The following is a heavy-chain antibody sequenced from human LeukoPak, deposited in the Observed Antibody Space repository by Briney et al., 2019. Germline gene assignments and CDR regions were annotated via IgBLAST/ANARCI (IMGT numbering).Heavy chain of an antibody. CDR3: ARDAPYYYGSGSYYNY. J-gene: IGHJ4*02. CDR1: GGSISSYY. D-gene: IGHD3-10*01. CDR2: IYYSGGT. V-gene: IGHV4-59*12. Sequence: PSETLSLTCTVSGGSISSYYWSWIRQPPGKGLEWIGYIYYSGGTNYNPSLKSRVTMSVDTSKNQFSLKLSSVTAADTAVYYCARDAPYYYGSGSYYNYWGQGTLVTVSS.